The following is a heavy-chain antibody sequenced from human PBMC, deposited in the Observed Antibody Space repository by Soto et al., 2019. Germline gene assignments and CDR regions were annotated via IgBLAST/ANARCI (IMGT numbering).Heavy chain of an antibody. V-gene: IGHV3-21*02. Sequence: EVQLVVSGGGLVKPGGSLRLSCAASGFTFSDYTLNWVRQAPGKGLEWVSSISANSNYIFYSDSVKGRFTIYRDNAKNSLYLQMNSLRAEDTGWYYCARSGGYYGKRFDYWGQGTLVTASS. CDR2: ISANSNYI. CDR1: GFTFSDYT. J-gene: IGHJ4*02. CDR3: ARSGGYYGKRFDY. D-gene: IGHD1-26*01.